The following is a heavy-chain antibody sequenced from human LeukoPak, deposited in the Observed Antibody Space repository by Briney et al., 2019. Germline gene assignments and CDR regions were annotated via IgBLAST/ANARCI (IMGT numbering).Heavy chain of an antibody. CDR3: AKLWRGSYPRYFDY. V-gene: IGHV3-23*01. CDR2: ITDSGGTT. J-gene: IGHJ4*02. Sequence: PGGSLRLSCAASGFTFSSYAMSWVRQAPGKGLEWVSVITDSGGTTFYADSVKGRFTISRDNSKNTLYLQMNSLSAEDSAIYYCAKLWRGSYPRYFDYWGQGALVTVSS. CDR1: GFTFSSYA. D-gene: IGHD1-26*01.